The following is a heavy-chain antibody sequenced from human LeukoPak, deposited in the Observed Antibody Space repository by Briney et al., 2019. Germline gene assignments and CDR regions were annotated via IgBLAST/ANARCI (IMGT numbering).Heavy chain of an antibody. V-gene: IGHV4-34*01. CDR1: GGSFSGYH. D-gene: IGHD1-26*01. CDR3: ARHSPRHDYFDY. CDR2: INHSGST. Sequence: PSETLSLTCAVYGGSFSGYHWSWIRQPPGKGLEWIGEINHSGSTNYNPSLKSRVTISVDTSKNQFSLKLSSVTAADTAVYYCARHSPRHDYFDYWGQGTLVTVSS. J-gene: IGHJ4*02.